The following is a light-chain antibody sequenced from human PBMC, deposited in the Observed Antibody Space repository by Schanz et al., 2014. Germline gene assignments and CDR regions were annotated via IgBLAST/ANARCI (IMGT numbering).Light chain of an antibody. J-gene: IGLJ3*02. CDR1: SSDVGGYNF. CDR3: SSYATSDTVTL. CDR2: EVS. Sequence: QSALTQPPSASGSPGQSVTISCTGTSSDVGGYNFVSWYQQHPGKVPKLMIYEVSKRPSGVPDRFSGSKSGNTASLTVSGLQAEDEADYYCSSYATSDTVTLFGGGTKVTVL. V-gene: IGLV2-8*01.